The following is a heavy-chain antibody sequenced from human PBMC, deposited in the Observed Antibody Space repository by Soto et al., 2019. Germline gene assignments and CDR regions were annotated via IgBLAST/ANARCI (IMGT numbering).Heavy chain of an antibody. D-gene: IGHD2-15*01. J-gene: IGHJ6*02. CDR3: EKDGSCSSGSCYTLGVYFDYYYYGMDV. V-gene: IGHV3-23*01. CDR2: ISGSGGST. Sequence: EVQLLESGGGLVQPGGSLSLSCAASGFTFSSYAMSWVRQAPGKGLEWVSAISGSGGSTYYADSVKGRFTISRDNSKNTLYLQRNSPRAEVTAVYYCEKDGSCSSGSCYTLGVYFDYYYYGMDVWVQGTTVNVSS. CDR1: GFTFSSYA.